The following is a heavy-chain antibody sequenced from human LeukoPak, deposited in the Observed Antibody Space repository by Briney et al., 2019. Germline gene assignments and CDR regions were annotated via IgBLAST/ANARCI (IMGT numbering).Heavy chain of an antibody. CDR1: GGSISSYY. D-gene: IGHD3-22*01. J-gene: IGHJ3*02. V-gene: IGHV4-59*01. CDR2: IYYSGST. Sequence: SETLSLTCTVSGGSISSYYWSWIRQPPGKGLEWMGYIYYSGSTNYNPSLKSRVTISVDTSKNQFSLKLSSVTAADTAVYYCARDKVSYYYDSSGYYYVRAFDIWGQGTMVTVSS. CDR3: ARDKVSYYYDSSGYYYVRAFDI.